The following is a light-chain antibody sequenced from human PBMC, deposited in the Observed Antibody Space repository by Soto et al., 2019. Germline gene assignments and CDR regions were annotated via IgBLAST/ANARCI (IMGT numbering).Light chain of an antibody. Sequence: DIQMTQSPSTLSAYVGDRVTITCRASQSIKNWFAWYQQKPGTAPNFLIYAASTLESGVPSRFSGSGSGTEFTLTISSLQADDFATYFCQQYDDYPLTFGGGTKVDIK. CDR2: AAS. V-gene: IGKV1-5*01. CDR1: QSIKNW. J-gene: IGKJ4*01. CDR3: QQYDDYPLT.